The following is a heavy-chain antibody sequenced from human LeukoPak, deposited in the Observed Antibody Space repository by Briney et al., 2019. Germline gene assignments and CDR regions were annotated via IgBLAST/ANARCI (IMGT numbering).Heavy chain of an antibody. CDR1: GYTFTSYG. D-gene: IGHD3-22*01. CDR3: SSAGGTTSYYYDSSGYPAHFDY. Sequence: AAVTVSCLASGYTFTSYGIRWVRQAPRQGLEWMGWISPYNGNTNFAQKLQGRVTMTTGTSTNTAYTELRSLTSDDPAVDYLSSAGGTTSYYYDSSGYPAHFDYWGQGTLVTVSS. V-gene: IGHV1-18*01. J-gene: IGHJ4*02. CDR2: ISPYNGNT.